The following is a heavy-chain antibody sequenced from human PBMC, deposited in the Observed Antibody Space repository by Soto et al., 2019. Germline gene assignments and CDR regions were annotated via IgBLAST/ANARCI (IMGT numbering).Heavy chain of an antibody. CDR1: GVSISSVNSH. CDR2: VYSSGNT. V-gene: IGHV4-31*03. CDR3: ARVYSNSTNYSFPGWFDP. Sequence: TLSLTCTVSGVSISSVNSHWNWVRQHPGRGLEWIGSVYSSGNTYYSPALMSRLLRSTDTAKNRMSLTLTSVTAADTAVYYCARVYSNSTNYSFPGWFDPWGRGTLVTVSS. D-gene: IGHD1-7*01. J-gene: IGHJ5*02.